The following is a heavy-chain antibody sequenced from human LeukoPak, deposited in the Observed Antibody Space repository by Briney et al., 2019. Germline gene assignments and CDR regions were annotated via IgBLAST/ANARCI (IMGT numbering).Heavy chain of an antibody. V-gene: IGHV4-34*01. Sequence: SETLSLTCAVYGGSFSGYYWSWIRQPPGKGREWIGEINHSGSTNYNPSLKSRVTISVDTSKNQFSLKLGSVTAADTAVYYCARANGIAAAAYYFDYWGQGTLVTVSS. CDR3: ARANGIAAAAYYFDY. CDR1: GGSFSGYY. CDR2: INHSGST. D-gene: IGHD6-13*01. J-gene: IGHJ4*02.